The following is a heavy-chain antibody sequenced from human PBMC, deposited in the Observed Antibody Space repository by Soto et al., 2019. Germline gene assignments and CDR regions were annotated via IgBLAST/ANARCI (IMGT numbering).Heavy chain of an antibody. V-gene: IGHV3-11*06. CDR3: ARGTSPKYYYYYGMDV. CDR2: ISSSSSYT. CDR1: GFTFSAYY. Sequence: QVQLVESGGGLVKPGGSLRLSCAASGFTFSAYYMSWIRQAPGKGLEWVSYISSSSSYTNYADSVKGRFTISRDNAKNSLYLQMNSLRAEDTAVYYCARGTSPKYYYYYGMDVWGQGTTVTVSS. D-gene: IGHD1-1*01. J-gene: IGHJ6*02.